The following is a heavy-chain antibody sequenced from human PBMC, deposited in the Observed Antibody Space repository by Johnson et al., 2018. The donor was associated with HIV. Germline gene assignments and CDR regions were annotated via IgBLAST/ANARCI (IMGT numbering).Heavy chain of an antibody. D-gene: IGHD6-6*01. J-gene: IGHJ3*02. CDR2: IRYDGNNK. CDR1: GFTFSSYA. Sequence: QVQLVESGGGVVRPGRSLRLSCAASGFTFSSYAIHWVRQATGKGLEWVAFIRYDGNNKYYADSVKGRFTISRDNSKNTLYLQMNSLRAEDTAVYYCAKGPNGQLDDAFHIWGQGTMVTVSS. V-gene: IGHV3-30*02. CDR3: AKGPNGQLDDAFHI.